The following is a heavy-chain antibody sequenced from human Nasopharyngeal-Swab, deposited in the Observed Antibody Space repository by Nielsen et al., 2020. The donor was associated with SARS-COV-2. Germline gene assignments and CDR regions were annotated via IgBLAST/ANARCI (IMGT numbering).Heavy chain of an antibody. CDR1: GFTFSDYW. CDR3: ARAYDY. CDR2: INSDGSKR. J-gene: IGHJ4*02. Sequence: GESLKISCAASGFTFSDYWMHWVRQVPGKGLVWTSGINSDGSKRVFADSVKGRFTISRDSAKNTVYLQMNSLRAEDTAVYYCARAYDYWGQGTLVTVSS. V-gene: IGHV3-74*01.